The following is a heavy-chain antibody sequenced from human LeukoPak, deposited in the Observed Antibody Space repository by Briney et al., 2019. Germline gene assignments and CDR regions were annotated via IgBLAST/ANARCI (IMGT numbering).Heavy chain of an antibody. D-gene: IGHD3-9*01. V-gene: IGHV4-34*01. Sequence: SETRSLTCAVYGGSFSGYYWSWIRRPPGKGLEWIGEINHSGSTNYNPSLKSRVTISVDTSKNQFSLKLSSVTAADTAVYYCARGLGGYFDRLKKPPLMFDYWGQGTLVTVSS. CDR1: GGSFSGYY. CDR2: INHSGST. J-gene: IGHJ4*02. CDR3: ARGLGGYFDRLKKPPLMFDY.